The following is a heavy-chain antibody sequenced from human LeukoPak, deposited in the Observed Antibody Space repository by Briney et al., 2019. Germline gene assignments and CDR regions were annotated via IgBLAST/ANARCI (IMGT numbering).Heavy chain of an antibody. J-gene: IGHJ4*02. D-gene: IGHD6-13*01. CDR1: AGSISSYY. V-gene: IGHV4-59*01. Sequence: PSETLSLTCTVSAGSISSYYCSWIRQPPGKGLEWIGYIYYSGITNYNPSLKSRVTISVDTSKNQFSPKLNSVTAADTAVYYCARAASSWSFDYWGQGTLVTVSS. CDR3: ARAASSWSFDY. CDR2: IYYSGIT.